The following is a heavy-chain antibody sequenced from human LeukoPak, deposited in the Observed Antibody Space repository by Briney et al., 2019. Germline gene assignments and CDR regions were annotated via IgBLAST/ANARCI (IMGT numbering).Heavy chain of an antibody. D-gene: IGHD6-6*01. J-gene: IGHJ4*02. CDR1: GFTFSSYW. V-gene: IGHV3-74*01. CDR3: ARTRAMAARPFDY. CDR2: INSDGSSA. Sequence: PGGSLRLSCAASGFTFSSYWMHWVRQAPGKGLVWVSRINSDGSSASYADSVKGRFTISRDNAKNTLYLQMNSLRAEDTAVYYCARTRAMAARPFDYWGQGTLVTVSS.